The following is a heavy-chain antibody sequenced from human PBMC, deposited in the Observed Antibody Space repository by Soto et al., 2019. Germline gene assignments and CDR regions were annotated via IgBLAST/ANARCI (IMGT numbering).Heavy chain of an antibody. CDR2: MYYSGSA. J-gene: IGHJ4*02. Sequence: QVQLQESGPGLVKPSQTLSLTCTVSGGSISSGGYYWSWIRQHPGKGLEWIGYMYYSGSAKYNPSLKSRVNISFETSKNPFSLKLTSVTAADTAVYYCARYLHSRTYFDYWGQGTLVTVSS. D-gene: IGHD1-26*01. CDR1: GGSISSGGYY. V-gene: IGHV4-31*03. CDR3: ARYLHSRTYFDY.